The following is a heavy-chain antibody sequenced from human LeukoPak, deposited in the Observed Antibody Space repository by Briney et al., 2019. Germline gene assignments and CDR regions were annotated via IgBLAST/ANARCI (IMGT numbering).Heavy chain of an antibody. V-gene: IGHV1-18*04. D-gene: IGHD5-12*01. CDR1: GYTFTSYY. CDR2: ISAYNGNT. CDR3: ASTRSYSGYDFDY. J-gene: IGHJ4*02. Sequence: ASVKVSCKASGYTFTSYYMHWVRQAPGQGLEWMGWISAYNGNTNYAQKLQGRVTMTTDTSTSTAYMELRSLRSDDTAVYYCASTRSYSGYDFDYWGQGTLVTVSS.